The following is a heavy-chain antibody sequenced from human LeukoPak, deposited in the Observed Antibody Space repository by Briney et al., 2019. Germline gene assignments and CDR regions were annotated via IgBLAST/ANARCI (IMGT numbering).Heavy chain of an antibody. J-gene: IGHJ4*02. CDR1: GYTFTAYY. V-gene: IGHV1-2*02. Sequence: ASVKVSCKASGYTFTAYYIHWVRQAPGQGLEWMGWINPNSGGTNYAQKFQGRVTMTRDTSISTAYMVLSRLRSDDTAVYYCATHYCGGDCYYLDYWGQGTLVTVSS. D-gene: IGHD2-21*02. CDR3: ATHYCGGDCYYLDY. CDR2: INPNSGGT.